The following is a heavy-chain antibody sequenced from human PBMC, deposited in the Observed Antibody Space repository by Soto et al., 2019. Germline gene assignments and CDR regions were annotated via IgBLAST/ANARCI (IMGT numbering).Heavy chain of an antibody. J-gene: IGHJ6*02. Sequence: PAETLSLTCAVYGGSFSGYYWSWIRQPPGKGLEWIGESNKSGSTNNNPSPKSRVTISVDTSKNQFSLKLRSVAAAATAVYYCESAKLSMVRCAPGYYYGMDVWGQGTTVTVSS. CDR3: ESAKLSMVRCAPGYYYGMDV. D-gene: IGHD3-10*01. V-gene: IGHV4-34*01. CDR2: SNKSGST. CDR1: GGSFSGYY.